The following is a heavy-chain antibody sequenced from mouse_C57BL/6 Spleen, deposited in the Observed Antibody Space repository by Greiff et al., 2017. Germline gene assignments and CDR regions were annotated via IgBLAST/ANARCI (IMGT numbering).Heavy chain of an antibody. CDR3: ARSKNWVDY. CDR2: IYPGDGDT. J-gene: IGHJ2*01. V-gene: IGHV1-82*01. CDR1: GYAFSSSW. Sequence: VQLQESGPELVKPGASVKISCKASGYAFSSSWMNWVKQRPGKGLEWIGRIYPGDGDTNYNGKFKGKATLTADKSSSTAYMQLSSLTSEDSAVYFCARSKNWVDYWGQGTTLTVSS. D-gene: IGHD4-1*01.